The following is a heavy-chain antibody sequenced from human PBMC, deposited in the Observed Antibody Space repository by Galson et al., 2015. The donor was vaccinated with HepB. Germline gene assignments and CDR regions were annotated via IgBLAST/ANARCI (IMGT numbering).Heavy chain of an antibody. CDR3: STGGLVT. CDR2: IKSKTDGGTT. V-gene: IGHV3-15*01. Sequence: LRLSCAASGFTFSNAWMSWVRQAPGKGLEWVGRIKSKTDGGTTDYAAPVKGRFIISRDDSKNTLYLQTSSLKTEDTALYYCSTGGLVTWGQGTLVTVSS. D-gene: IGHD3/OR15-3a*01. CDR1: GFTFSNAW. J-gene: IGHJ5*02.